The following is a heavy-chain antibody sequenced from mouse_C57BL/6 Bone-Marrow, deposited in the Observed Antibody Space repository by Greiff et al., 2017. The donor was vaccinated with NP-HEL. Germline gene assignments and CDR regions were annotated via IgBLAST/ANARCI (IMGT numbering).Heavy chain of an antibody. CDR1: GYTFTDYY. CDR3: ARSRGYDGRGFAY. J-gene: IGHJ3*01. D-gene: IGHD2-2*01. V-gene: IGHV1-75*01. CDR2: IFPGSGST. Sequence: VQLQESGPELVKPGASVKISCKASGYTFTDYYINWVKQRPGQGLEWIGWIFPGSGSTYYNEKFKGKATLTVDKSSSTAYMLLSSLTSEDSAVYFCARSRGYDGRGFAYWGQGTLVTVSA.